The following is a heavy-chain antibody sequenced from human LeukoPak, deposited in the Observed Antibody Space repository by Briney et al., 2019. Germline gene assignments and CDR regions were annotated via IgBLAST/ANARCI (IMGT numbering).Heavy chain of an antibody. CDR3: ARDVYSSGWPSFFDY. Sequence: GGSLRLPCAASGFTFSSYSMNWVRQAPGKGLEGVSSISSSSSYIYYADSMKRRFTISRDNAKNSLYLQMNSLRAEDTAVYYCARDVYSSGWPSFFDYWGQGTLVTVSS. CDR1: GFTFSSYS. CDR2: ISSSSSYI. V-gene: IGHV3-21*01. D-gene: IGHD6-19*01. J-gene: IGHJ4*02.